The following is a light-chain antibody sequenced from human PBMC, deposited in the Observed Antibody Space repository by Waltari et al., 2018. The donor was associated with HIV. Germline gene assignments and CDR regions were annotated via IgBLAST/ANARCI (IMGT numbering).Light chain of an antibody. V-gene: IGLV1-40*01. CDR2: GAT. Sequence: QSVLPQPPSVSGAPGQRVTIPCTGSSSNRGAGYPQNWYQQFPGAAPQLLIYGATNRPSGVPDRFSGSKSGTSASLAITGLQGDDEADYYCQSYDSSLSASVFGGGTKLTVL. CDR3: QSYDSSLSASV. CDR1: SSNRGAGYP. J-gene: IGLJ3*02.